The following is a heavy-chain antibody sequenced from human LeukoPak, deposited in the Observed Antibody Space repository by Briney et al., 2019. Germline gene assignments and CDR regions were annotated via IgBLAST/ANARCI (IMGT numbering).Heavy chain of an antibody. CDR1: GGSIRSYN. J-gene: IGHJ6*03. CDR2: ISETGST. CDR3: ARQDALGKFPPPYYMDV. D-gene: IGHD1-26*01. V-gene: IGHV4-59*08. Sequence: PSETLSLTCTASGGSIRSYNWNWIRQPPGKGLEWIGSISETGSTNYNSSLENRITLSLDTSKSQISLNLRSATVADTAVYYCARQDALGKFPPPYYMDVWGRGTTVIVS.